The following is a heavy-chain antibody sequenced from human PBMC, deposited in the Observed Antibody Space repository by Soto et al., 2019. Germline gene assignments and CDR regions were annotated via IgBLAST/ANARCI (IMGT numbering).Heavy chain of an antibody. J-gene: IGHJ4*02. CDR2: ISGIGGST. D-gene: IGHD6-13*01. V-gene: IGHV3-23*01. CDR1: GFTFTDYA. Sequence: GGSLRLSCAASGFTFTDYALSWVRQAPGKGLEWVATISGIGGSTYLADSVKGRPSISRDNSKNTVSLLMNSLRAEDTAVYFCARGSSGYISSWYYFDYWGRGTLVTVSS. CDR3: ARGSSGYISSWYYFDY.